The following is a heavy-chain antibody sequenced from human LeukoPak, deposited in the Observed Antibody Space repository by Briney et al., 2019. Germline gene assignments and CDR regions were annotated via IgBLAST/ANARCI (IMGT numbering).Heavy chain of an antibody. J-gene: IGHJ6*03. Sequence: GGSLRLSCAASGFTFSSYSMNWVRQAPGKGLEWVSSISSSSSYIYYADSVKGRFTISRDNAKNSLYLQMNSLRAEDTAVYYCAREGYCSSTSCYYYYYMDVWGRGTTVTVSS. CDR1: GFTFSSYS. CDR3: AREGYCSSTSCYYYYYMDV. CDR2: ISSSSSYI. V-gene: IGHV3-21*01. D-gene: IGHD2-2*01.